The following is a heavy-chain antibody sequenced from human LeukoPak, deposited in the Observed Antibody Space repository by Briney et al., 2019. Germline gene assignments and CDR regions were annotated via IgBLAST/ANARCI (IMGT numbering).Heavy chain of an antibody. CDR1: GFTLTTYW. Sequence: GGSLRLSCAASGFTLTTYWMHWVRQAPGKGLEWVSFISISGSYIYYADSVKGRFTITRDNAKNSLYLQMDSLRAEDTAVYYCARDPPTVTKGFDIWGQGTTVTVSS. CDR3: ARDPPTVTKGFDI. CDR2: ISISGSYI. V-gene: IGHV3-21*04. J-gene: IGHJ3*02. D-gene: IGHD4-17*01.